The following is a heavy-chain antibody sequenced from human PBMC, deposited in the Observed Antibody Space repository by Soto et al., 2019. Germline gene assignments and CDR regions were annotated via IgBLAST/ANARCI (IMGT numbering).Heavy chain of an antibody. J-gene: IGHJ4*02. CDR1: GFSLSTSGVG. V-gene: IGHV2-5*02. Sequence: QITLKESGPTLVKPTQPLTLTCTFSGFSLSTSGVGVGWIRQSPGKALEWLALIYWDDDKRYSPSLKSRLTITKDTSKNQVVLTMTNMDPVDTATYYCAHVPYARHFDYWGQGTLVTVSS. D-gene: IGHD4-17*01. CDR2: IYWDDDK. CDR3: AHVPYARHFDY.